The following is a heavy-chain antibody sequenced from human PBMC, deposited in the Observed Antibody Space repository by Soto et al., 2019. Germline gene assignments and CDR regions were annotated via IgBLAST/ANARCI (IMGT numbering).Heavy chain of an antibody. CDR3: ARYASSGNNSVWYTFDP. Sequence: SVKVSCKASEGTFSSYTINWVRQAPGQGLEWMGGIIPIFGTTNYAKKFQGRVTITADESTSTAYMELSSLRSEDTAVYYCARYASSGNNSVWYTFDPWGQGTLVTVS. CDR1: EGTFSSYT. D-gene: IGHD6-19*01. CDR2: IIPIFGTT. J-gene: IGHJ5*02. V-gene: IGHV1-69*13.